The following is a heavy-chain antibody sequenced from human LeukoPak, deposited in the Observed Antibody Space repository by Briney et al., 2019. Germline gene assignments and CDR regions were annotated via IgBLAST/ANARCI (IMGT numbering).Heavy chain of an antibody. Sequence: PSETLSLTCTVSGGSISSYYWSWIRQPPGKGLEWIAYIYYSGSTNYNPSLKSRVTISVDTSKNQFSLKLSSVTAADTALYYCARSRGYFDYWGQGTLVTVSS. CDR1: GGSISSYY. CDR3: ARSRGYFDY. CDR2: IYYSGST. V-gene: IGHV4-59*01. J-gene: IGHJ4*02. D-gene: IGHD6-13*01.